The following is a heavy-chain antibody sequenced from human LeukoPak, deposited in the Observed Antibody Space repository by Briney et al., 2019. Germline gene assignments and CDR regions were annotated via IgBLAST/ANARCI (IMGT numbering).Heavy chain of an antibody. Sequence: SETLSLTCAVYGGSFSGYYWSWIRQPPGKGLEWIGEINHSGSTKYNPSLKSRVTISVDTSKNQFSLKLSSVTAADTAVYYCARLVRVRGVIGNWFDPWGQGTLVTVSS. D-gene: IGHD3-10*01. J-gene: IGHJ5*02. CDR2: INHSGST. CDR3: ARLVRVRGVIGNWFDP. V-gene: IGHV4-34*01. CDR1: GGSFSGYY.